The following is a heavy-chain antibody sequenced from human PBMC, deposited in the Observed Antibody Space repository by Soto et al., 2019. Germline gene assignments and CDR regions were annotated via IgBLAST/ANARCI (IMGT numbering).Heavy chain of an antibody. Sequence: QVRLVQSGPELKQPGASVKVSCKGSGFTFTSYGISWVRQAPGQGLQWIGWINAYNSKKNLLQSLRGRLTLTTDTATSTASMELTSLRSDDTAVYYCARDLDFWGGYLEDWGQGTLVTVSS. J-gene: IGHJ4*02. D-gene: IGHD3-3*01. CDR1: GFTFTSYG. CDR3: ARDLDFWGGYLED. V-gene: IGHV1-18*01. CDR2: INAYNSKK.